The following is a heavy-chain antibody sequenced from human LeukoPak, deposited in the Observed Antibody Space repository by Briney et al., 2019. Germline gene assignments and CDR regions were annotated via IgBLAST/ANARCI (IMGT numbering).Heavy chain of an antibody. Sequence: PGRSLRLSCAASGFTFDDYAMHWVRQAPGKGLEWVSGLTWNGAITAYADSVKGRFTVSRDNTKNSLYLQMNSLRGEDTALYYCARDRLSLGAFDIWGPGTTVVVSS. V-gene: IGHV3-9*01. CDR3: ARDRLSLGAFDI. CDR1: GFTFDDYA. J-gene: IGHJ3*02. D-gene: IGHD3-16*01. CDR2: LTWNGAIT.